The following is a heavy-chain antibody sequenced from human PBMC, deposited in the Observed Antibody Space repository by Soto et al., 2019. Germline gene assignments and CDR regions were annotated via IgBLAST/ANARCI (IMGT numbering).Heavy chain of an antibody. J-gene: IGHJ4*02. V-gene: IGHV3-23*01. CDR2: ISGSGGST. CDR3: AKVSSRSTSCYKD. Sequence: QPGGSLRLSCAASGFTFSSYAMSWVRQAPGKGLEWVSAISGSGGSTYYADSVKGRFTISRDNSKNTLYLQMSSLRAEDTAVYYCAKVSSRSTSCYKDWGQGTLVTISS. CDR1: GFTFSSYA. D-gene: IGHD2-2*02.